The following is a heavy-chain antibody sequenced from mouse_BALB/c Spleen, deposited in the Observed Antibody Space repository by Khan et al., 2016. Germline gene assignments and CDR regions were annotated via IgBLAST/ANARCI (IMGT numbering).Heavy chain of an antibody. V-gene: IGHV10-1*02. J-gene: IGHJ2*01. CDR3: VSSLQYYLNY. CDR1: GFTFNTYA. Sequence: EVQLVESGGGLVQPKGSSKLSCAASGFTFNTYAMNWVRQAPGKGLEWVARIRSKSNNYATYYADSVKDRFTISRDDSQSMLYLQMNNLKTEDTAMYNCVSSLQYYLNYWGQGTALTVSS. CDR2: IRSKSNNYAT. D-gene: IGHD2-10*01.